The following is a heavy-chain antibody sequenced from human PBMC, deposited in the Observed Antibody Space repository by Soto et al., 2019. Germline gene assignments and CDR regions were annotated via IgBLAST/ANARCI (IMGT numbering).Heavy chain of an antibody. J-gene: IGHJ1*01. Sequence: QVQLVQSGAEVKKPGASVKVSCKASGYTFTNYGISWVRQAPGQGPEWMGWISGYNGKTNYVQTLQGRVTMTTDTSTSKEYMELRSLRSDDTAVYYCARGGSSRSAEYYQHWGQGTLVIVSS. CDR3: ARGGSSRSAEYYQH. D-gene: IGHD6-13*01. CDR1: GYTFTNYG. V-gene: IGHV1-18*01. CDR2: ISGYNGKT.